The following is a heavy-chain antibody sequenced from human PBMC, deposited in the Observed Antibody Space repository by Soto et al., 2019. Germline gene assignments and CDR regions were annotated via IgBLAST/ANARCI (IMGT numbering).Heavy chain of an antibody. V-gene: IGHV3-11*01. J-gene: IGHJ4*02. CDR2: ISSSGNTI. CDR1: GITFSDYY. CDR3: ARVLYGRRNRDY. D-gene: IGHD2-8*01. Sequence: QVQLVESGGDLVKPGGSLRLSCAASGITFSDYYMSWIRQAPGKGMEWVSYISSSGNTIYYADSVKGRFTISRDNAKKSLYLQMNNLRAEDTAVYYCARVLYGRRNRDYWGQGPLVAVSS.